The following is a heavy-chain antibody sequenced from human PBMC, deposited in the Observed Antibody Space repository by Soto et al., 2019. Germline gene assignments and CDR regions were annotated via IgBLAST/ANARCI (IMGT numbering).Heavy chain of an antibody. CDR2: VSYEGSVQ. J-gene: IGHJ2*01. D-gene: IGHD6-19*01. Sequence: QVQLVESGGGVVQPGGSLRLSCAASGFSFNNYGMHWVRQAPGKGLEWVAVVSYEGSVQYYTDSAKGRFTISRDNSKNKLYLQMNSLRDDDTAVYHCAKEISPTAGKWYFDLWGRGTLVTVSS. V-gene: IGHV3-30*18. CDR1: GFSFNNYG. CDR3: AKEISPTAGKWYFDL.